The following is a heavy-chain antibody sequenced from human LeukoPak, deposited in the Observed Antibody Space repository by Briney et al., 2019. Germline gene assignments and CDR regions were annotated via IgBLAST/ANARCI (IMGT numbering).Heavy chain of an antibody. V-gene: IGHV4-39*01. CDR1: GGSISSSSYN. CDR2: IYYSGST. Sequence: SETLSLTCTVSGGSISSSSYNWGWIRQPPGKGLEWIGSIYYSGSTYYNPSLKSRVTISVDTSKNQFSLKLSSVTAADTAVCYCARPSTKYSSSSGYFQHWGQGTLVTVSS. J-gene: IGHJ1*01. CDR3: ARPSTKYSSSSGYFQH. D-gene: IGHD6-6*01.